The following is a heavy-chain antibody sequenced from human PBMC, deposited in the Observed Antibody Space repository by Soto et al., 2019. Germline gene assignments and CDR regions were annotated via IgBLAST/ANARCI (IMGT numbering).Heavy chain of an antibody. V-gene: IGHV4-39*02. D-gene: IGHD1-1*01. CDR3: AREDRDDNRGPGN. CDR1: GGSIRSTRYY. CDR2: IYYTGAT. J-gene: IGHJ1*01. Sequence: SETLSLTCSVFGGSIRSTRYYWGWVRQPPGKGLEWLGSIYYTGATQYNPSLGGRVTMSVDTSMNQFSLKLRFVTAADSAIYYCAREDRDDNRGPGNWGQGTLVTVSS.